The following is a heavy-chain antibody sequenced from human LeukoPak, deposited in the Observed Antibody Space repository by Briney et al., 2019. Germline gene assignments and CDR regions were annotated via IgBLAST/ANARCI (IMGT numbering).Heavy chain of an antibody. CDR2: ISGSGGNT. D-gene: IGHD3-9*01. Sequence: PGGSLRLSCAASEFTFSSYSMNWVRQAPGKGLEWVSSISGSGGNTYYADSVKGRFTISRDNSKNTLYLQMSSLRAEDTAVYYCAKEGGYDRGLNWFDPWGQGTLVTVSS. CDR3: AKEGGYDRGLNWFDP. J-gene: IGHJ5*02. CDR1: EFTFSSYS. V-gene: IGHV3-23*01.